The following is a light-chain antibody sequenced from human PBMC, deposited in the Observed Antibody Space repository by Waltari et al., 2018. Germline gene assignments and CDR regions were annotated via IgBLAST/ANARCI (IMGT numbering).Light chain of an antibody. CDR2: GVS. Sequence: EIVMTQSPGTLSVSPGERVTLSCRASETVYTNLGWFQHKPGRAPRLLMYGVSSRATGVPARFSGTGSGTEFTLTISSLQSEDFAVYYCQQYHNWPLTFGGGTRVEIK. V-gene: IGKV3-15*01. CDR3: QQYHNWPLT. J-gene: IGKJ4*01. CDR1: ETVYTN.